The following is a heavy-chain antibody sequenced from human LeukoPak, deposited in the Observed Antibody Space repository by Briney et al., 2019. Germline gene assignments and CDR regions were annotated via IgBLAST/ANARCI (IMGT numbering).Heavy chain of an antibody. J-gene: IGHJ6*02. Sequence: SETLSLTCAVYGGSLSGYYWSWIRQPPGKGLEWIGEINHSGSTNYNPSLKSRVTISVDTSKNQFSLKLSSVTAADTAVYYCARMKVGAYYYYGMDVWGQGTTVTVSS. CDR2: INHSGST. V-gene: IGHV4-34*01. CDR3: ARMKVGAYYYYGMDV. CDR1: GGSLSGYY. D-gene: IGHD1-26*01.